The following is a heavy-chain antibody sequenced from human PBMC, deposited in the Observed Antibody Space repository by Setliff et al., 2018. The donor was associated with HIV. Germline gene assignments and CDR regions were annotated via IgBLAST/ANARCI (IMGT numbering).Heavy chain of an antibody. CDR1: GFSLNTPGVG. V-gene: IGHV2-5*02. CDR3: AHAYGSRSRYFEY. J-gene: IGHJ4*02. CDR2: IYGDDDV. D-gene: IGHD3-10*01. Sequence: SGPTLVNPTQTLRLTCTFSGFSLNTPGVGVGWIRQPPGKALEWLALIYGDDDVRYNPSLATRLTITKDASKNQVALTMTSVNVVDTATYYCAHAYGSRSRYFEYWGQGTLVTV.